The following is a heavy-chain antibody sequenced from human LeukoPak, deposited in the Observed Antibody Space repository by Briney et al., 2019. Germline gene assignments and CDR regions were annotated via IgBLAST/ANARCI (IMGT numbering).Heavy chain of an antibody. D-gene: IGHD3-22*01. V-gene: IGHV1-46*01. CDR2: INPSGGST. J-gene: IGHJ6*02. Sequence: ASVEVSCKASGYTFTSYYMHWVRQAPGQGLEWMGIINPSGGSTSYAQKFQGRVTMTRDTSTSTVYMELSSLRSEDTAVYYCASLSGYYYDSSGYYESVHYYYGMDVWGQGTTVTVSS. CDR1: GYTFTSYY. CDR3: ASLSGYYYDSSGYYESVHYYYGMDV.